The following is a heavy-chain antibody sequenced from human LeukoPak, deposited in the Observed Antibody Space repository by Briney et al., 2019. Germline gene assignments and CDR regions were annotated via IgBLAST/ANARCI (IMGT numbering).Heavy chain of an antibody. V-gene: IGHV3-23*01. J-gene: IGHJ4*02. Sequence: GGSLRLSCTASGSTFSTYPMTWVRQAPGQGLEWVSAISGNSVTIYYADSVKGRFTISRDNSKNTLYLQMYSLRAEDTAVYYCAKILSGTYSFDLWGQGTLVNVSS. CDR1: GSTFSTYP. CDR2: ISGNSVTI. CDR3: AKILSGTYSFDL. D-gene: IGHD1-26*01.